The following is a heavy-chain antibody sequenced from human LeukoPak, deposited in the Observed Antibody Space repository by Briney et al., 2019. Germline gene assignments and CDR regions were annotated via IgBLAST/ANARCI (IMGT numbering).Heavy chain of an antibody. CDR1: GFSFDDYA. Sequence: GGSLRLSCAASGFSFDDYAMHWVRQAPGKGLEWVSLISGDGGSASYADSVKGRFTISRDNSKNSLYLQMNSLRTEDTALYFCAKDMLPPRVTFGLCYYYAMDVWGQGTTVTVSS. CDR3: AKDMLPPRVTFGLCYYYAMDV. CDR2: ISGDGGSA. J-gene: IGHJ6*02. D-gene: IGHD3-16*01. V-gene: IGHV3-43*02.